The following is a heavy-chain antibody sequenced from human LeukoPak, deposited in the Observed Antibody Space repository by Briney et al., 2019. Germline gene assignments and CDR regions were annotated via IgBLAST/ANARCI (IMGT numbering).Heavy chain of an antibody. D-gene: IGHD3-10*01. Sequence: SETLSLTCAVYGGFFSGYYWSWIRQPPGKGLEWIGEINDIGNTNYDPSLRSRVTISVDTSKNQFSLSLTSATAADTAVYFCARLGSVGYYNYQYMDIWGNGTTVTVSS. CDR3: ARLGSVGYYNYQYMDI. V-gene: IGHV4-34*01. CDR1: GGFFSGYY. J-gene: IGHJ6*03. CDR2: INDIGNT.